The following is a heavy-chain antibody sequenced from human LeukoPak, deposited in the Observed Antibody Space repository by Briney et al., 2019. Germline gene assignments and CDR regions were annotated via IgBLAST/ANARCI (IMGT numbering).Heavy chain of an antibody. J-gene: IGHJ4*02. CDR2: INHSGST. CDR3: ARAAVHGSGSRSDY. D-gene: IGHD3-10*01. CDR1: GGSFSGYY. V-gene: IGHV4-34*01. Sequence: PSETLSLTCAVYGGSFSGYYWSWIRQPPGKGLEWIGEINHSGSTNYNPSLKSRVTISVDTSKNQFSLKLSSVTAADTAVYYCARAAVHGSGSRSDYWGQGTLVTVSS.